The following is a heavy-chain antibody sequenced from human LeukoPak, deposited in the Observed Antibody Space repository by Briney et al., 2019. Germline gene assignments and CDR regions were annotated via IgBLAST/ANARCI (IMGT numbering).Heavy chain of an antibody. CDR2: IYYPEST. Sequence: PSETLSLTCKVSGGSIGSSGFYWGWIRQPPGKGLEWIGSIYYPESTHYNPSLESRVTISVDTSKYQVSLTLSSVTATDAAVYYCVRLVSRGWDYYNGLDVWGQGTTVTVSS. V-gene: IGHV4-39*01. J-gene: IGHJ6*02. CDR1: GGSIGSSGFY. D-gene: IGHD6-19*01. CDR3: VRLVSRGWDYYNGLDV.